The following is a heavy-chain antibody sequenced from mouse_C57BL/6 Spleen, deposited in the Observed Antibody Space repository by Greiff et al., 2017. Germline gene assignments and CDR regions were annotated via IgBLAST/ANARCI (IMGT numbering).Heavy chain of an antibody. CDR2: ISSGGDYI. D-gene: IGHD2-4*01. CDR3: TRAVIYYDYEVYYFDY. V-gene: IGHV5-9-1*02. CDR1: GFTFSSYA. J-gene: IGHJ2*01. Sequence: EVMLVESGEGLVKPGGSLKLSCAASGFTFSSYAMSWVRQTPEKRLEWVAYISSGGDYIYYADTVKGRFTISRDNARNTLYLQMSSLKSEDTAMYYCTRAVIYYDYEVYYFDYWGQGTTLTVSS.